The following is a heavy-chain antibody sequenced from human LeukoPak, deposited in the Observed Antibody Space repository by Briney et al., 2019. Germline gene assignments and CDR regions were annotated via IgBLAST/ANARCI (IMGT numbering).Heavy chain of an antibody. Sequence: SVKASCKASGGTFSNYAITWVRQAPGQGLEWMGGIIPIFGTANCAQKFQGRVTITADESTSTAYMELSSLRSEDTAVYYCARADSGLFDNWGQGTLVTVSS. CDR3: ARADSGLFDN. J-gene: IGHJ4*02. CDR1: GGTFSNYA. V-gene: IGHV1-69*13. D-gene: IGHD6-25*01. CDR2: IIPIFGTA.